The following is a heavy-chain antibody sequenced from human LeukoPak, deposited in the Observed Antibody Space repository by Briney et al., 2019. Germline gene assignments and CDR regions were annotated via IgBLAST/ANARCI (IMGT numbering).Heavy chain of an antibody. J-gene: IGHJ4*02. D-gene: IGHD2-15*01. Sequence: GASVKVSCKASGGTFSSYAISWVRQAPGQGLEWMGGIIPIFGTANYAQKFQGRVTITADKSTSTAYMELSSLRSEDTAVYYCARGPMRHRYCSGGSCQNYFDYWGQGTLVTVSS. V-gene: IGHV1-69*06. CDR1: GGTFSSYA. CDR2: IIPIFGTA. CDR3: ARGPMRHRYCSGGSCQNYFDY.